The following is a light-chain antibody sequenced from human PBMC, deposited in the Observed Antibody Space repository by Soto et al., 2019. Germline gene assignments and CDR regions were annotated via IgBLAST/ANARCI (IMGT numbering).Light chain of an antibody. CDR2: EVS. CDR1: SSDVGGYNY. Sequence: QSVLTQPPSASGSPGQSVTISCTGTSSDVGGYNYVSWYQQHPGKAPKLMIYEVSKRPSGVPDRFSGSKSGNKASLTVSGLQAEDEADYYCSSYAGSDNLGVFGTGTKLTVL. J-gene: IGLJ1*01. V-gene: IGLV2-8*01. CDR3: SSYAGSDNLGV.